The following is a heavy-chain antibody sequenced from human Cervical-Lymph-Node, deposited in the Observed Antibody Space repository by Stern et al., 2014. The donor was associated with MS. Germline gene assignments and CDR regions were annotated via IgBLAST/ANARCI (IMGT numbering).Heavy chain of an antibody. V-gene: IGHV3-23*04. J-gene: IGHJ4*02. CDR1: GFTFSSDA. D-gene: IGHD4-17*01. CDR3: AKSPVTSLSAY. CDR2: GRGSGGSA. Sequence: QLVESGGGLGQPGGALRPSRAASGFTFSSDAMSWVRQAPGEAVEWVAVGRGSGGSAYYADSVKGRFTISRDNSKNALYLQMNSLRAEDTAVYYCAKSPVTSLSAYWGQGTLVTVSS.